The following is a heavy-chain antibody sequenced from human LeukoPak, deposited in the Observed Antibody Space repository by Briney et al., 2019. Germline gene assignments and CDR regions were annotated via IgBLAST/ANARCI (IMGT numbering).Heavy chain of an antibody. J-gene: IGHJ4*02. CDR1: GFTFSSYG. D-gene: IGHD5-12*01. V-gene: IGHV3-23*01. CDR2: ISGSGDST. Sequence: GGSLRLSCGASGFTFSSYGMTWVRQAPGKGLEWVAGISGSGDSTYYADSVKGRFTISRDNSMNTLFLQMNSLRAEDTAVYYCARGPSGYHNTGGQGTLVTVSS. CDR3: ARGPSGYHNT.